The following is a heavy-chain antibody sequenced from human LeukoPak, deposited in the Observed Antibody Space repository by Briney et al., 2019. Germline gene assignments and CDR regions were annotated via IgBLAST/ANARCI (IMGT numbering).Heavy chain of an antibody. Sequence: SETLSLTCAVYGGSFSGYYWSWIRQPPGKGLEWIGEINHSGSTNYNPSLKSRVTISVDTSKNQFSLKLSSVTAADTAVYYCARGRYYLSDYWGQGTLVTVSS. J-gene: IGHJ4*02. V-gene: IGHV4-34*01. CDR2: INHSGST. CDR3: ARGRYYLSDY. CDR1: GGSFSGYY. D-gene: IGHD3-22*01.